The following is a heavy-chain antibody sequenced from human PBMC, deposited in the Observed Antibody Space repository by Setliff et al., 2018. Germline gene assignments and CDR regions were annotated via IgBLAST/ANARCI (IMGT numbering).Heavy chain of an antibody. Sequence: SVKVSCKASGGTFSSYAISWVRQAPGQGLEWMGGLIPIFGTANYAQKFQGRVTITADESTSTAYMELSSLRSEDTAVYYCASSRDYNFWSGYYSPLDYWGQGTLVTVSS. J-gene: IGHJ4*02. D-gene: IGHD3-3*01. CDR2: LIPIFGTA. CDR1: GGTFSSYA. CDR3: ASSRDYNFWSGYYSPLDY. V-gene: IGHV1-69*13.